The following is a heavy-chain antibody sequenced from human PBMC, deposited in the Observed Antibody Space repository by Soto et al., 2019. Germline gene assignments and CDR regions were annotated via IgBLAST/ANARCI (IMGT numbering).Heavy chain of an antibody. CDR2: IGESGTPT. CDR3: ARYIPGVRYYGMDV. D-gene: IGHD2-2*01. V-gene: IGHV3-23*01. Sequence: GESLKISCAASGFTFSSYAMKWVRQAPGKGLEWVSLIGESGTPTYYADSVKGRFTISRDNSGNTLFLEMYSLRAEDTAVYYCARYIPGVRYYGMDVWGQGTTVTVSS. CDR1: GFTFSSYA. J-gene: IGHJ6*02.